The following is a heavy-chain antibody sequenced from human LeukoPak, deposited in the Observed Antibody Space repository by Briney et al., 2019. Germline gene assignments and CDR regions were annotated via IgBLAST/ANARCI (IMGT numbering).Heavy chain of an antibody. CDR2: ISAYNGNT. D-gene: IGHD4-17*01. Sequence: GASVKVSCKASGYTFTSYGISWVRQAPGQGLEWMGWISAYNGNTNYAQKLQGRVTMTTDTSTSTAYMELRSLRSDDTAVYYCARGGLGYGDYWTTDYWGQGTLVTVSS. CDR1: GYTFTSYG. J-gene: IGHJ4*02. V-gene: IGHV1-18*01. CDR3: ARGGLGYGDYWTTDY.